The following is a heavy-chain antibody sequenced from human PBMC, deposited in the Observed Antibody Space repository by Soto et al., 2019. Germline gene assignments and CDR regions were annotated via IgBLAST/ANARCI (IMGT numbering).Heavy chain of an antibody. CDR3: AQKGLCCLTTHRSGGDSHYAIQI. V-gene: IGHV3-23*01. CDR1: GFTFSSYA. J-gene: IGHJ3*02. Sequence: EVQLLESGGGLVQPGGSLRLSCAASGFTFSSYAMSWVRQAPGKGLEWVSTISGGGDGTYYADSVKGRFTISRDNSRKTVYLQRNSLRSADTAVYYCAQKGLCCLTTHRSGGDSHYAIQIWGQGTMVTVSS. CDR2: ISGGGDGT. D-gene: IGHD2-15*01.